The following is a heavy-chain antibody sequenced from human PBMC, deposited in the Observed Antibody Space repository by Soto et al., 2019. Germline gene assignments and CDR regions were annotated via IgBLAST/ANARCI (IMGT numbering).Heavy chain of an antibody. CDR1: GGSISSYY. CDR2: IYYSGST. CDR3: AAGIAAAFFFDIPVASIGY. V-gene: IGHV4-59*08. Sequence: TSETLSLTCTVSGGSISSYYWSWIRQPPGKGLEWIGYIYYSGSTNYNPSLKSRVTISVDTSKNQFSLKLSSVTAADTAVYYCAAGIAAAFFFDIPVASIGYWGQGTLVTVSS. D-gene: IGHD6-13*01. J-gene: IGHJ4*02.